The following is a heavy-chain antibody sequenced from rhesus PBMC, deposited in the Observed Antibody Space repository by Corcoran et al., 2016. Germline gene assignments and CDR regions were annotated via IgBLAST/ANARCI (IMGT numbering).Heavy chain of an antibody. D-gene: IGHD4-23*01. Sequence: QVQLQESGPGVVKPSETLSLTCAVSGYSISSGYDWSWIHQPPRKGLVWIGYIYGSSGSTNYNPSLKNRVTISKDTSKNQFTLKLGSVTAADTAVYYCARDAGYSNSGFDCWGQGVLVTVSS. V-gene: IGHV4-76*01. CDR3: ARDAGYSNSGFDC. CDR2: IYGSSGST. J-gene: IGHJ4*01. CDR1: GYSISSGYD.